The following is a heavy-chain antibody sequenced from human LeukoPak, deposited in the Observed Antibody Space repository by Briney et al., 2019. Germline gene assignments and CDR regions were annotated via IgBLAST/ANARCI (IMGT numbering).Heavy chain of an antibody. CDR2: IYYSGTT. V-gene: IGHV4-59*01. J-gene: IGHJ5*02. CDR3: ARVVSGSCSGRNCDNWFDP. Sequence: ASETLSLTCTVSGGSISSYYWSWIRQPPGKGLEWIAYIYYSGTTNYNPSLKSRVTISVDTSKNQFSLKLSSVTAADTAVYYCARVVSGSCSGRNCDNWFDPWGQGTLVTVSS. D-gene: IGHD2-15*01. CDR1: GGSISSYY.